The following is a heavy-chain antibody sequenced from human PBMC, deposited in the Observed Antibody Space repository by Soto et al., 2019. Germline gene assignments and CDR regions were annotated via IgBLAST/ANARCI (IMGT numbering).Heavy chain of an antibody. D-gene: IGHD1-20*01. Sequence: QVQLVQSGAEVKKPGASVKVSCKAFGYTFTTYGISWVRQAPGQGLEWMGWINPYNHNTYYAQKIQGRVTMTTDTSTSTAYMELRSLRSDDSAIYYCARAEKWVTGNMGGYWGQGTLVTVYS. CDR1: GYTFTTYG. CDR2: INPYNHNT. CDR3: ARAEKWVTGNMGGY. V-gene: IGHV1-18*04. J-gene: IGHJ4*02.